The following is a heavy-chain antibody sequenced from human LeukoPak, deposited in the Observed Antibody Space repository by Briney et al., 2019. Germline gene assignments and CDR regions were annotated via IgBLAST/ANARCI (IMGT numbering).Heavy chain of an antibody. D-gene: IGHD5-24*01. CDR2: ISWNSGSI. Sequence: PAGRSLRLSCAASGFTFDDYAMHWVRQAPGKGLEWVSGISWNSGSIGYAGSVKGRFTISRDNAKNSLYLQMNSLRAEDTALYYCAKDSSVNYGRGTPLAKAFDIWGQGTMVTVSS. CDR3: AKDSSVNYGRGTPLAKAFDI. CDR1: GFTFDDYA. V-gene: IGHV3-9*01. J-gene: IGHJ3*02.